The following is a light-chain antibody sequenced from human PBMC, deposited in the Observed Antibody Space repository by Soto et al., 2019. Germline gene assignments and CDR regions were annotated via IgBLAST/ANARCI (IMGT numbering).Light chain of an antibody. J-gene: IGKJ1*01. CDR1: QSISSW. Sequence: DIPMTQSPSTLSASVGDIVTITCRASQSISSWLAWYQQKPGKAPKLLIYDASSLESGVPSRFSGSGSGTEFTLTISSLQPDEFATYYCQQYNSYSRTFGQGTKVEIK. CDR2: DAS. CDR3: QQYNSYSRT. V-gene: IGKV1-5*01.